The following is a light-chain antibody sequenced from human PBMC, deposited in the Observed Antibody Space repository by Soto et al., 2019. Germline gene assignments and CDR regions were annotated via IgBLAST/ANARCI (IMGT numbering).Light chain of an antibody. V-gene: IGKV1-39*01. CDR3: QQAYSFPIT. Sequence: DIQMTQSPSSLSASVGDRVTITCRASQSISSYLNWYQQKPGRTPELLIHGASRLQSGVPARFSGSGSGTDFTLSINSLQPEDFATYYCQQAYSFPITFGQGTRLEI. J-gene: IGKJ5*01. CDR1: QSISSY. CDR2: GAS.